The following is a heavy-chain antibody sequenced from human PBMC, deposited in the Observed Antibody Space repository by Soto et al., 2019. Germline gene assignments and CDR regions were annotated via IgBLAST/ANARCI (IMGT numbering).Heavy chain of an antibody. Sequence: GGSLRLSCAASGFTFSNAWMNWVRQAPGKGLEWVGRIKSKTDGGTTDYAAPVKGRFTISRDDSKNTLYLQMNSLKTEDTAVYYCTTSINYDFWSGFVGHYYYYGMDVWGQGTTVTVSS. D-gene: IGHD3-3*01. V-gene: IGHV3-15*07. J-gene: IGHJ6*02. CDR1: GFTFSNAW. CDR3: TTSINYDFWSGFVGHYYYYGMDV. CDR2: IKSKTDGGTT.